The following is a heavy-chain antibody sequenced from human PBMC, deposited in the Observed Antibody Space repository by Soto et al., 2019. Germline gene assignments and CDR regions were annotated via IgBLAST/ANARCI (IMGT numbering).Heavy chain of an antibody. V-gene: IGHV3-21*01. J-gene: IGHJ4*02. CDR2: ISSSSSYI. CDR3: ARGRPQGRYYDY. Sequence: EVQLVESGGGLVKPGGSLRLSCAASGFTFSSYSMNWVRQAPGKGLEWVSSISSSSSYIYYADSVKGRFTISRDNAKNSLYLQMNSLTAEDTAVYYCARGRPQGRYYDYWGQGTLVTVSS. CDR1: GFTFSSYS.